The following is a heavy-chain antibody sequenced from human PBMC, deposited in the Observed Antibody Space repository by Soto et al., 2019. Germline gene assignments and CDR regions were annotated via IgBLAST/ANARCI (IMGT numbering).Heavy chain of an antibody. D-gene: IGHD3-10*01. J-gene: IGHJ1*01. Sequence: SGPTLVNPTQTHTLTCVFSGFSLNTGGVTVGWIRQPPGKALEWVALIYWDDGKRYGPSLKSRLTITKETSRNQVVLTMTNVDPEDTATYFCAHSPAPRVYFQHWGEGTLVTVSS. CDR3: AHSPAPRVYFQH. V-gene: IGHV2-5*05. CDR2: IYWDDGK. CDR1: GFSLNTGGVT.